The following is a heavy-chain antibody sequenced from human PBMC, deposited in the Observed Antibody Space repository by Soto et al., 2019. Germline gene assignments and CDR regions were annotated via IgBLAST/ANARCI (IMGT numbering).Heavy chain of an antibody. CDR2: ISYDGSNK. Sequence: QVQLVESGGGVVQPGRSLRLSCAASGFTFSSYGMHWVRQAPGKGLEWVAVISYDGSNKYYADSVKGRFTISRDNSKNTLYLQMNSLRAEDTAVYYCAKVGRYYDILTGYSDYYGMDVWGQGTTVTVSS. J-gene: IGHJ6*02. V-gene: IGHV3-30*18. CDR1: GFTFSSYG. CDR3: AKVGRYYDILTGYSDYYGMDV. D-gene: IGHD3-9*01.